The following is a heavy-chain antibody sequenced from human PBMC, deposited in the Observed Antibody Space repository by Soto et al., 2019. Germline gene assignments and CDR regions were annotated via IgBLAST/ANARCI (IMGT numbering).Heavy chain of an antibody. CDR1: GYTFTSYY. CDR2: INPSGGST. J-gene: IGHJ4*02. Sequence: GASVKVSCKASGYTFTSYYMHWVRQAPGQGLEWMGIINPSGGSTSYAQKFQGRVTMTTDTSTSTAYMELRGLRSDDTAVYYCARIGVSSGHESPDFDSWGQGTLVTVSS. CDR3: ARIGVSSGHESPDFDS. V-gene: IGHV1-46*01. D-gene: IGHD3-16*01.